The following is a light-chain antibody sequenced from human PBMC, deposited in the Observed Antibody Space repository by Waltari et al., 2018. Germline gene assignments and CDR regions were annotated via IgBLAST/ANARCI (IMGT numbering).Light chain of an antibody. V-gene: IGKV1-5*03. CDR1: RGLDDW. CDR2: KAF. J-gene: IGKJ1*01. Sequence: DIQMTQSPSTLSAYVGDRVSITCRARRGLDDWLAWYQQKPGNAPKLLIYKAFSLQSGVPSRFSGSGSGTEFTLTISSLQPDDFATYYCQQYSSFWTFGQGTKVEIK. CDR3: QQYSSFWT.